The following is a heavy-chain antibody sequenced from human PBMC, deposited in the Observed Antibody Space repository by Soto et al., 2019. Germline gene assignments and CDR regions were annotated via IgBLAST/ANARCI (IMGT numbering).Heavy chain of an antibody. CDR2: ISGSAGST. V-gene: IGHV3-23*01. CDR3: ASQRGIVVVAAADY. Sequence: HPGGSLRLSCGASGFTFSSYSMSWVRQAPGKGLEWVSAISGSAGSTFYADSVKGRFTISRDNSKNTLYLQMNSLRAEDTAVYYCASQRGIVVVAAADYWGPGTLVTVSS. J-gene: IGHJ4*02. D-gene: IGHD2-15*01. CDR1: GFTFSSYS.